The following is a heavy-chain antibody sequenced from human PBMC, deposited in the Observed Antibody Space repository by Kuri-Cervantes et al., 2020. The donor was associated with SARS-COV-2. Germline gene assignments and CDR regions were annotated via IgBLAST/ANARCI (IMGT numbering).Heavy chain of an antibody. D-gene: IGHD1-26*01. CDR1: GVSVSGGTYY. CDR3: GRGVSGAYRPYKYYIDV. CDR2: LDTSGST. J-gene: IGHJ6*03. V-gene: IGHV4-61*09. Sequence: SQTLSLTCDVSGVSVSGGTYYWSWIRQPAGTGLEWIGHLDTSGSTTYNPSLKSRVTISIDTSKNQVSLRLTSATAADTAVYYCGRGVSGAYRPYKYYIDVWGNGTTVTVSS.